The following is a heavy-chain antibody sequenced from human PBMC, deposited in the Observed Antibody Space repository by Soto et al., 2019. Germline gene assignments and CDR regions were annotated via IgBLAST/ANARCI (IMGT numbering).Heavy chain of an antibody. CDR3: ARTTMNLVVSHFDS. D-gene: IGHD3-22*01. CDR1: GDSISRGGYY. Sequence: QVQLQESGPGLLKPSQTLSLTCTVSGDSISRGGYYWTWIRQHPGKGLEWIGYIYHSGSSFYNPSLKSRAMLSVDTSKNQFSLRLSSVTAADTAVYYCARTTMNLVVSHFDSWGQGTLVTVS. CDR2: IYHSGSS. J-gene: IGHJ5*01. V-gene: IGHV4-31*03.